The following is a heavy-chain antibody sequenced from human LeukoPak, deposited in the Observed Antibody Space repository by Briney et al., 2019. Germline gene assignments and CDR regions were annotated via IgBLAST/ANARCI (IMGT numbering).Heavy chain of an antibody. CDR3: ARGFVVVPAAYDY. CDR1: GGTFSSYA. CDR2: IIPIFGTA. V-gene: IGHV1-69*13. Sequence: ASVKVSCKASGGTFSSYAISWVRQAPGQGLEWMGGIIPIFGTANYAQKFQGRVTITVDESTSTAYMELSSLRSEDTAVYYCARGFVVVPAAYDYWGQGTLVTVSS. D-gene: IGHD2-2*01. J-gene: IGHJ4*02.